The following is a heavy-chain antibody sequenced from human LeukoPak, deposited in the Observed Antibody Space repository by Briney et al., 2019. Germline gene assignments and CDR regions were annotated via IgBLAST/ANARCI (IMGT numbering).Heavy chain of an antibody. CDR3: ARDGHVEMATKYYYYYYGMDV. J-gene: IGHJ6*02. CDR2: IKQDGNEK. V-gene: IGHV3-7*01. CDR1: GFTSSSYW. D-gene: IGHD5-24*01. Sequence: GGSLRLSCAASGFTSSSYWMSWVRQAPGKGLEWVANIKQDGNEKYYVDSVKGRFTISRDNAKNSLYLQMNSLRAEDTAVYYCARDGHVEMATKYYYYYYGMDVWGQGTTVTVSS.